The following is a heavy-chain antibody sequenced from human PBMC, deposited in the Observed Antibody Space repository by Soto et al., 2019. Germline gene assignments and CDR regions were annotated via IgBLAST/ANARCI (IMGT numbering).Heavy chain of an antibody. CDR3: AKRVRFSSGWYIGGLYFDY. CDR1: GFTFSSYA. J-gene: IGHJ4*02. Sequence: EVQLLESGGGLVQPGGSLRLSCAASGFTFSSYAMSWVRQAPGKGLEWVSAISGSGGSTYYADSVKGRFTISRDNSKNTLYLQMNSLRAEDTAVYYCAKRVRFSSGWYIGGLYFDYWGQGTLVTVSS. D-gene: IGHD6-19*01. V-gene: IGHV3-23*01. CDR2: ISGSGGST.